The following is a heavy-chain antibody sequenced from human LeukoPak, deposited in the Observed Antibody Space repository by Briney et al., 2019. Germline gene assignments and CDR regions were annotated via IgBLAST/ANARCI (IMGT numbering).Heavy chain of an antibody. CDR2: IFYSGST. J-gene: IGHJ4*02. CDR1: GGSISSYY. CDR3: AGVSGSYFDY. D-gene: IGHD2-8*01. V-gene: IGHV4-59*08. Sequence: KASETLSLTCTVSGGSISSYYWSWIRQPPGKGLEWIGYIFYSGSTNYNPSLKSRVTISVDTSKNQFSLKLSSVTAADTAVYYCAGVSGSYFDYWGQGTLVTVSS.